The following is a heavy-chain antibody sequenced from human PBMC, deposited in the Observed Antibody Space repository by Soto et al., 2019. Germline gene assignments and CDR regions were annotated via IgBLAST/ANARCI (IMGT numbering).Heavy chain of an antibody. D-gene: IGHD6-13*01. CDR3: ARDQGSSSWYNWFDP. CDR1: GFTFSSYW. Sequence: EVQLVESWGGLVQPGGALRLSCAASGFTFSSYWMHWVRQAPGKWLVWVSRINSDGSSTSYADSVKGRFTISRDNAKNTLYLQMNSRRAEDTAVYYCARDQGSSSWYNWFDPWGQGTLVTVSS. CDR2: INSDGSST. V-gene: IGHV3-74*01. J-gene: IGHJ5*02.